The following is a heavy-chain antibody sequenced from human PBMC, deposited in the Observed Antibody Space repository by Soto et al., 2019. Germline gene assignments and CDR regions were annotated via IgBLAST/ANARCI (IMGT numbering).Heavy chain of an antibody. CDR2: IYHSGST. Sequence: SETLSLTCAVSGGSISSGGYSWSWIRQPPGKGLEWIGYIYHSGSTYYNPSLKSRVTISVDRSKNQFSLKLSSVTAADTAVYYCARGYSGYDFDYWGQGTLVTV. J-gene: IGHJ4*02. CDR3: ARGYSGYDFDY. V-gene: IGHV4-30-2*01. CDR1: GGSISSGGYS. D-gene: IGHD5-12*01.